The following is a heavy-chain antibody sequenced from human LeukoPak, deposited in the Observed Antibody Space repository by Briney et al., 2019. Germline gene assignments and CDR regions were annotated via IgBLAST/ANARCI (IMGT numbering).Heavy chain of an antibody. J-gene: IGHJ4*02. CDR2: SYPGDSDT. D-gene: IGHD4-11*01. Sequence: GESLKISCKGSGYSFTSYWIGWVRQMPGKGLEWLGISYPGDSDTRYSPSFQGQVTISADKSISTAYLQWSSLKASDTAMYYCARYTTVTSFDYWGQGTLVTVSS. V-gene: IGHV5-51*01. CDR3: ARYTTVTSFDY. CDR1: GYSFTSYW.